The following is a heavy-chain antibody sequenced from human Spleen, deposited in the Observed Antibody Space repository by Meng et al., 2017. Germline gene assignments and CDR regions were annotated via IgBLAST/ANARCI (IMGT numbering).Heavy chain of an antibody. V-gene: IGHV4-4*07. Sequence: SETLSLTCTVSGGSISSYYWSWIRQPAGKGLEWIGHIYSSGSTNYNPSLKSRVTMSVDTSKNQFSLKLSSVTAADTAVYYCARTYSSGWYSEREYYYYGMDVWGQGTTVTVSS. CDR3: ARTYSSGWYSEREYYYYGMDV. CDR1: GGSISSYY. D-gene: IGHD6-19*01. CDR2: IYSSGST. J-gene: IGHJ6*02.